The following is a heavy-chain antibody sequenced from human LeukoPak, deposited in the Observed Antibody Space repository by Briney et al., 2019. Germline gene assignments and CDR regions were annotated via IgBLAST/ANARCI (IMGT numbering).Heavy chain of an antibody. D-gene: IGHD1-26*01. Sequence: GGSLRLSCAASGFTFSAVWMSCVRQAPGKGREWVANIERDGSEKNYVESVKGRFTISRDNAKNALYLQMNSLRAEDTAVSFCAREPTAVGLWGQGTLVTVSS. CDR2: IERDGSEK. CDR1: GFTFSAVW. CDR3: AREPTAVGL. V-gene: IGHV3-7*01. J-gene: IGHJ4*02.